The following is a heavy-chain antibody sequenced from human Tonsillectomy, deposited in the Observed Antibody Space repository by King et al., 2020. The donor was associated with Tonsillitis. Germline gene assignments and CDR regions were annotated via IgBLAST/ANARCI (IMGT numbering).Heavy chain of an antibody. CDR3: AKDMRPSSSWYRDPYFDY. CDR2: ISGDGGST. D-gene: IGHD6-13*01. Sequence: VQLVQSGGGVVQPGGSLRLSCAASGFNFDDYAIHWVRQAPGKGLEWVSLISGDGGSTSYADSVKGRFTISRDNSKNSLYLQMNSLRTEDTAFYYCAKDMRPSSSWYRDPYFDYWGQGTLVTVSS. V-gene: IGHV3-43*02. J-gene: IGHJ4*02. CDR1: GFNFDDYA.